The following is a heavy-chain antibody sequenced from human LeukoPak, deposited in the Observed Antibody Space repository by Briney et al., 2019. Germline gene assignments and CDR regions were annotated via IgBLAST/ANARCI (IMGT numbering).Heavy chain of an antibody. V-gene: IGHV3-74*01. CDR3: ARTAGHYDFWSGYFYYFDY. D-gene: IGHD3-3*01. CDR1: GFTFSSYW. Sequence: GGSLRLSCAASGFTFSSYWMHWVRQAPGKGLVWVSRINSGGSSTSYADSVKRRFTISRDNAKKTLYLQMNSLRAEDTAVYYCARTAGHYDFWSGYFYYFDYWGQGTLVTVSS. CDR2: INSGGSST. J-gene: IGHJ4*02.